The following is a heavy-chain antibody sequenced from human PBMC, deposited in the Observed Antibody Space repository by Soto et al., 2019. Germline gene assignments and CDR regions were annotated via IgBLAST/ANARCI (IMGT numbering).Heavy chain of an antibody. CDR1: GFSLSTSGVG. Sequence: QITLKESGPTLVKPTQTLTLTCTFSGFSLSTSGVGVGWIRQPPGKALEWLALIYWDDDKRYSPSLKSRLTITKDTSKNRVGLTMTNMDPVDTATYYGAHSLDYYGSGSYSDYWGQGTLVTVSS. CDR2: IYWDDDK. D-gene: IGHD3-10*01. CDR3: AHSLDYYGSGSYSDY. V-gene: IGHV2-5*02. J-gene: IGHJ4*02.